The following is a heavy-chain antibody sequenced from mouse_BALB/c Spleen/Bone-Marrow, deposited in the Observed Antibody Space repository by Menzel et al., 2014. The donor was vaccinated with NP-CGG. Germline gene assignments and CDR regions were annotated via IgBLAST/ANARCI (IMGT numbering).Heavy chain of an antibody. Sequence: EVKLVESGGGLVQPGGSLKLSCAASGFTFSNYGMSWVRKTPDKRLELVATINSDGGSTYYPDSVKGRFTIYRDTAKNTLYPQMSSLKSEETAMYYCVRGNYGNYVDYFDFWGQGTTLTVSS. J-gene: IGHJ2*01. D-gene: IGHD2-1*01. CDR1: GFTFSNYG. CDR2: INSDGGST. V-gene: IGHV5-6-3*01. CDR3: VRGNYGNYVDYFDF.